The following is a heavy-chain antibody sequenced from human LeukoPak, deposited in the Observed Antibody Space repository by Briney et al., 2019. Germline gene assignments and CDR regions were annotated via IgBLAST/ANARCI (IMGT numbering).Heavy chain of an antibody. Sequence: PSETLSLTCAVFGGSFSGYYWNWIRQPPGKGLEWIGQINPSRNTNYNPSLKSRVTISVDTSKDQFSLKVTSVTAADTAVYYCARQNGVGLFSLPGGQGILVTVSS. CDR3: ARQNGVGLFSLP. CDR1: GGSFSGYY. D-gene: IGHD2-8*01. CDR2: INPSRNT. V-gene: IGHV4-34*01. J-gene: IGHJ4*02.